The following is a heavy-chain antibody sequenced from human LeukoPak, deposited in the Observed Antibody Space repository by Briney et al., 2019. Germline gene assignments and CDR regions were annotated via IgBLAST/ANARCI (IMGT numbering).Heavy chain of an antibody. CDR3: ARSPTKRVPEDY. V-gene: IGHV4-4*02. Sequence: PSGTLSLTCAVSSGSIFSSNWWSWVRQPPGRGLEWIGQIFHSGSTSYSPSLKSRVTISVDKSKNQFSLRLTSVTAADTAVYYCARSPTKRVPEDYWGQGTLVTVSS. D-gene: IGHD2-2*01. J-gene: IGHJ4*02. CDR2: IFHSGST. CDR1: SGSIFSSNW.